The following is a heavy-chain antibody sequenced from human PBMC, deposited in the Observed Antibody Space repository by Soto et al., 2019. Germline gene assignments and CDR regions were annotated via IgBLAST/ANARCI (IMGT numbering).Heavy chain of an antibody. J-gene: IGHJ4*02. CDR1: GGSINSGGYF. CDR2: MYNSGTT. V-gene: IGHV4-31*03. CDR3: ARAKGRSFCDH. Sequence: QVKLQESGPGLVKPSQTLSLTCTVSGGSINSGGYFWTWVRQHPGKGLEWIGYMYNSGTTYYTSSLKSRVNISVDTSTNQCSLRLSSVTAADTAVYYCARAKGRSFCDHWGQGTLVTVSS. D-gene: IGHD1-26*01.